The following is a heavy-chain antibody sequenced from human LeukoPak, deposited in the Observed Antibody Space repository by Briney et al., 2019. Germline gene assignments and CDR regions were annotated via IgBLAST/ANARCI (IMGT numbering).Heavy chain of an antibody. D-gene: IGHD3-22*01. J-gene: IGHJ4*02. Sequence: PGGSLRLSCAASGFTFSRYAMSWVRQAAGKGLEWVSTISSTGAGTYYADSVKGRFTISRDNAKNSLYLQMNSLRAEDTAVYYCAREGEGYYDSSGWYYFDYWGQGTLVTVSS. CDR3: AREGEGYYDSSGWYYFDY. V-gene: IGHV3-21*01. CDR1: GFTFSRYA. CDR2: ISSTGAGT.